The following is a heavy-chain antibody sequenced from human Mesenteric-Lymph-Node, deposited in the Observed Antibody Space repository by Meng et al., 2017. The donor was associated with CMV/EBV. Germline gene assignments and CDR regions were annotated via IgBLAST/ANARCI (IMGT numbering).Heavy chain of an antibody. CDR3: ARDVGDYNYYYFYSMDV. CDR2: ISSDSSYI. V-gene: IGHV3-21*01. D-gene: IGHD4-17*01. CDR1: GFTVSSNY. Sequence: GESLKISCAASGFTVSSNYMSWVRQAPGKGLEWVSSISSDSSYIYYADSVRGRFTISRDNAKNSLSLQMNSLGAEDTAVYYCARDVGDYNYYYFYSMDVWGQGTTVTVSS. J-gene: IGHJ6*02.